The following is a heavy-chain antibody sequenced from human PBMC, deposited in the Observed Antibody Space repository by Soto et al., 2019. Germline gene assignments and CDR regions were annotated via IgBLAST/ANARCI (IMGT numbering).Heavy chain of an antibody. Sequence: HPGGSLRLSCSASGFTFSSYAMHWVRQAPGKGLEYVSAISSNGGSTYYADSVKGRFTISRDNSKNTLYLQMSSLRAEDTAVYYCVKWCSSTSCSWFDPWGQGTLVTVSS. CDR3: VKWCSSTSCSWFDP. CDR1: GFTFSSYA. D-gene: IGHD2-2*01. CDR2: ISSNGGST. J-gene: IGHJ5*02. V-gene: IGHV3-64D*08.